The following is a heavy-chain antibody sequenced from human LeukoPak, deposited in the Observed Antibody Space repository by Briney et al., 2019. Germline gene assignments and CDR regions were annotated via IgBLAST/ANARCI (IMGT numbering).Heavy chain of an antibody. J-gene: IGHJ3*02. CDR1: GYSFSTYW. CDR2: IYAGDSDT. CDR3: ARRTYSSNWSGAFDI. D-gene: IGHD6-13*01. V-gene: IGHV5-51*01. Sequence: GESLKISCKGSGYSFSTYWIAWVRQMPGKGLEWMGIIYAGDSDTRFSPSFQGQVTISADKSITTAYLQWSSLKASDTAMYYCARRTYSSNWSGAFDIWGQGTMVTVSS.